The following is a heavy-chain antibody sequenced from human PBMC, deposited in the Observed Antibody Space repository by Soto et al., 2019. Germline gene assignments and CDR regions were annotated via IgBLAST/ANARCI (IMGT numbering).Heavy chain of an antibody. D-gene: IGHD3-16*02. J-gene: IGHJ4*02. CDR2: ISGSGGST. CDR3: AKDYQDYDYVWGSYRRDY. Sequence: GGSLRLSCAASGFTFSSYAMSWVRQAPGKGLEWVSAISGSGGSTYYADSVKGRFTISRDNSKNTLYLQMNSLRAEDTAVYYCAKDYQDYDYVWGSYRRDYWGQGTLVTVSS. V-gene: IGHV3-23*01. CDR1: GFTFSSYA.